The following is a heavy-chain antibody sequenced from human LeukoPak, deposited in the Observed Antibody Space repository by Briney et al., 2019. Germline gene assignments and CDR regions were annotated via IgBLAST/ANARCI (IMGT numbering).Heavy chain of an antibody. CDR2: IYHSGST. V-gene: IGHV4-38-2*02. D-gene: IGHD1-26*01. Sequence: SETLSLTCTVSGYSISSGYYWGWIRQPPGKGLEWIGSIYHSGSTYYNPSLKSRVTISVDTSKNQFSLKLSSVTAADTAVYYCEGELLGEYAFDIWGQGTMVTVSS. CDR3: EGELLGEYAFDI. CDR1: GYSISSGYY. J-gene: IGHJ3*02.